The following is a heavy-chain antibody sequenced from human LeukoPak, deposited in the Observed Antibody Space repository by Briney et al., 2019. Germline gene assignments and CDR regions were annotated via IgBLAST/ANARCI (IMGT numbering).Heavy chain of an antibody. J-gene: IGHJ3*02. Sequence: ASVKVSCKASGYTFTNFVISWVRQAPGQGLEWMGWISAYNGNTNYAQKLQGRVTMNTDTSTSTAYMELRSLRSDDTAVYYCARWADIAVADDAFDIWGQGTMVTVPS. V-gene: IGHV1-18*01. D-gene: IGHD6-19*01. CDR1: GYTFTNFV. CDR3: ARWADIAVADDAFDI. CDR2: ISAYNGNT.